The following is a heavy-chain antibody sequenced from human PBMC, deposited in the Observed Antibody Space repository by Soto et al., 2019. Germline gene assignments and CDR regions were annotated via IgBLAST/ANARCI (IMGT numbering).Heavy chain of an antibody. Sequence: PGGSLRLSCAASGFTFSGSAMHWVRQASGKGLEWVGRIRSKANSYATAYAASVKGRFTISRDDSKNTAYLQMNSLKTEDTAVDFCTIHGQYSSSSQRQVLYYYYGMDVWGQGTTVTVSS. D-gene: IGHD6-6*01. V-gene: IGHV3-73*01. CDR1: GFTFSGSA. J-gene: IGHJ6*02. CDR3: TIHGQYSSSSQRQVLYYYYGMDV. CDR2: IRSKANSYAT.